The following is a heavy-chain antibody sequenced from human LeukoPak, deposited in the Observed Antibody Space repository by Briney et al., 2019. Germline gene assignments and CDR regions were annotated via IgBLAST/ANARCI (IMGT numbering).Heavy chain of an antibody. CDR1: GFTFSSYA. CDR3: AKGEVSSDSQAFDY. Sequence: PEGSLRLSCAASGFTFSSYAMSWVRQAPGKGLEWVSAISGSGDSTYYADSVKGRFTISRDNSKNTLYLQMNSLRAEDTAVYYCAKGEVSSDSQAFDYWGQGTLVTVSS. D-gene: IGHD6-19*01. J-gene: IGHJ4*02. CDR2: ISGSGDST. V-gene: IGHV3-23*01.